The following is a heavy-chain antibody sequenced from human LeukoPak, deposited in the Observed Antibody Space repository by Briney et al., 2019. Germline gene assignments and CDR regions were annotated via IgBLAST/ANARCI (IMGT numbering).Heavy chain of an antibody. V-gene: IGHV3-7*01. D-gene: IGHD7-27*01. CDR3: AKPSIRGEDYFDY. J-gene: IGHJ4*02. CDR2: IKQDGSEK. Sequence: GGSLRLSCAASGLTYSNYWMSWVRQAPGKGLEGVANIKQDGSEKYYVDSVKGRFTISRDNAKNSLYLQMNSLRAEDTAIYYCAKPSIRGEDYFDYWGQGTLVTVSS. CDR1: GLTYSNYW.